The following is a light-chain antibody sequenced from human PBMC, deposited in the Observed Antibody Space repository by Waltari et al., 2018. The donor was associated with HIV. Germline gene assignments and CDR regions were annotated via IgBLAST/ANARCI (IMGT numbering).Light chain of an antibody. CDR2: EVS. J-gene: IGLJ2*01. CDR3: CSYAGSSTFVV. CDR1: SSDVGSYYL. V-gene: IGLV2-23*02. Sequence: QSALTQPASVSGSPGQAITISCTGTSSDVGSYYLVSWYQQHHGKDPKLMIYEVSNRPSWVSNRFSGSKSGNTASLTISGLQAEDEADYYCCSYAGSSTFVVFGGGTKLTVL.